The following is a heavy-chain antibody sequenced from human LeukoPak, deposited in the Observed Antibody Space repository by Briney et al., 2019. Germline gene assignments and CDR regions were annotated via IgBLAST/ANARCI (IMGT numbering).Heavy chain of an antibody. V-gene: IGHV4-30-4*01. J-gene: IGHJ4*02. CDR2: IYYGGST. D-gene: IGHD2-15*01. CDR1: GGSISSGDYY. Sequence: PSETLSLTCTVSGGSISSGDYYGRWIRQPPGKGLEWFGYIYYGGSTYYNPSLKSRATISVDTSKNQFSLKLSSVTAADTAVYYCARAPYCSGGSCYPYFDYWGQGTLVTVSS. CDR3: ARAPYCSGGSCYPYFDY.